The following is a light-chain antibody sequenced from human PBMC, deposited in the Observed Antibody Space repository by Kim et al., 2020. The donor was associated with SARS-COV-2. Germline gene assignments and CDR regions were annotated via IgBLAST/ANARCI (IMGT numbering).Light chain of an antibody. CDR3: SSYAGSNNYVV. CDR2: GVS. Sequence: VTMSRPRTCRDVGGYNCVSWFQMSAGKAPRHMIYGVSERPSGAPDRCSGSKSGNTASLTVSGLQAEDEADYYCSSYAGSNNYVVFGGGTQLTVL. V-gene: IGLV2-8*01. CDR1: CRDVGGYNC. J-gene: IGLJ2*01.